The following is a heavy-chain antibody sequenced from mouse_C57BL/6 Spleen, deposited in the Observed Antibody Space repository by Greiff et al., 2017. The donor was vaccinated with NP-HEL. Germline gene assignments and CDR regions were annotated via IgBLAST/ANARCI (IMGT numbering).Heavy chain of an antibody. CDR1: GFTFSSYG. CDR3: ARLYDGYYFDY. Sequence: EVQGVESGGDLVKPGGSLKLSCAASGFTFSSYGMSWVRQTPDKRLEWVATISSGGSYTYYPDSVKGRFTISRDNAKNTLYLQMSSLKSEDTAMYYCARLYDGYYFDYWGQGTTLTVSS. D-gene: IGHD2-3*01. CDR2: ISSGGSYT. V-gene: IGHV5-6*01. J-gene: IGHJ2*01.